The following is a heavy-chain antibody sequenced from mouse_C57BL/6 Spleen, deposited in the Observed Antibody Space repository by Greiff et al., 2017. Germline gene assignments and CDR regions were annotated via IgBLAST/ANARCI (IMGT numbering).Heavy chain of an antibody. V-gene: IGHV1-76*01. CDR3: HIYSKGDFDY. D-gene: IGHD2-5*01. Sequence: QVQLQQSGAELVRPGASVKLSCKASGYTFTDYYINWVKQRPGQGLEWIARIYPGSGNTYYNEKFKGKATLTAEKSSSTAYMQLSSLTSEDSAVYFCHIYSKGDFDYWGQGTTLTVSS. CDR1: GYTFTDYY. J-gene: IGHJ2*01. CDR2: IYPGSGNT.